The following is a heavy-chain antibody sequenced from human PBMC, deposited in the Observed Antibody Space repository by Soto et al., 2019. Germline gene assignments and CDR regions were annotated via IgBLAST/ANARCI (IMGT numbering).Heavy chain of an antibody. CDR2: VYYSGTT. CDR1: GGSIRNGDYY. CDR3: ARSREFDY. Sequence: SETLSLTCTVSGGSIRNGDYYWGWIRQPPGKGLEWIGYVYYSGTTYSHPSLNSRVSISVDTSENQFSLRLTSVTAADTAVYYCARSREFDYWSQGTLVTVSS. V-gene: IGHV4-30-4*01. J-gene: IGHJ4*02.